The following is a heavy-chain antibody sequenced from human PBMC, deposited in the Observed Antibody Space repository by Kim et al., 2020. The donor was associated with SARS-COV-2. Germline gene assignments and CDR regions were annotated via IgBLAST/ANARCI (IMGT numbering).Heavy chain of an antibody. CDR2: ISYDGSNK. Sequence: GGSLRLSCAASGFTFNTYCMHWVRQVPGKGLEWVAVISYDGSNKYYADSVKGRFTISRDNSKNTLYLQMNSLRIEDTAVYYCAKSFSGSYFGYDYWGQGTLVTVSS. CDR1: GFTFNTYC. D-gene: IGHD1-26*01. J-gene: IGHJ4*02. V-gene: IGHV3-30*18. CDR3: AKSFSGSYFGYDY.